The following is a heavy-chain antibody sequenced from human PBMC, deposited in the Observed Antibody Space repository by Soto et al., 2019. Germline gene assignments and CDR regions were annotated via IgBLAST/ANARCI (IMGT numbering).Heavy chain of an antibody. Sequence: EVQLLESGGGLVQPGGSLSLSCAGSGFTLSSFAMNWVRQAPGKGLEWVSAYSGTGINAYYADSVRGRFTVSRDNSKNTVFFQMNSLRVEDTAVYYCANVRGWGQGTLVTVSS. CDR2: YSGTGINA. D-gene: IGHD3-3*01. V-gene: IGHV3-23*01. J-gene: IGHJ4*02. CDR1: GFTLSSFA. CDR3: ANVRG.